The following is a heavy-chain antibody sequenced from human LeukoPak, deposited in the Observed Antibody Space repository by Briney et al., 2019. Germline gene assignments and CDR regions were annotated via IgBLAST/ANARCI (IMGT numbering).Heavy chain of an antibody. D-gene: IGHD2-15*01. CDR2: ISYDGSNK. V-gene: IGHV3-30*18. CDR3: AKSFGYCSGGSCYHHFDY. J-gene: IGHJ4*02. Sequence: GGSLRLSCAASGYTFSSYGMHWVRQAPGKGLEWVAVISYDGSNKYYADSVKGRFTISRDNSKNTLYLQMNSLRAEDTAVYYCAKSFGYCSGGSCYHHFDYWGQGTLVTVSS. CDR1: GYTFSSYG.